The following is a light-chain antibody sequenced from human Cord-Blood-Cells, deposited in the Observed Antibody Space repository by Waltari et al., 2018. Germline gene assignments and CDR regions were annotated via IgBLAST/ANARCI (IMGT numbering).Light chain of an antibody. CDR3: CSYAGSSTWV. CDR2: EGG. J-gene: IGLJ3*02. CDR1: SSDVGSYNL. V-gene: IGLV2-23*01. Sequence: QSALTQPASVSGSPGQSITISCTGTSSDVGSYNLVSWYQQHPGKAPKLMIYEGGKRPSGVSNRFSGSKSGNTAFLTISGLQAEDEADYYCCSYAGSSTWVFGGGTKLTVL.